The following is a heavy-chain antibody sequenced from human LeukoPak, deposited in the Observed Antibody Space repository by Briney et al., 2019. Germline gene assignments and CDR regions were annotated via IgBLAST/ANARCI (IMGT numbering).Heavy chain of an antibody. V-gene: IGHV3-23*01. CDR2: ISGSGGST. CDR1: GFTFSGYA. D-gene: IGHD3-22*01. Sequence: PGGSLRLSCAASGFTFSGYAMSWVRQAPGKGLEWVSAISGSGGSTYFADSVKGRFTISRDNSKNTLDLQMNSLRAEDTAVYYCAKAPYESTVYYYCDYWGQGTLVTVSS. J-gene: IGHJ4*02. CDR3: AKAPYESTVYYYCDY.